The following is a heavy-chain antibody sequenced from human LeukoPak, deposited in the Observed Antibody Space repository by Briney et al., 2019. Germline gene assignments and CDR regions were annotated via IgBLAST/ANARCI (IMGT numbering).Heavy chain of an antibody. CDR3: AREGIAGSVGATGRLDY. V-gene: IGHV1-69*06. J-gene: IGHJ4*02. CDR2: IIPIFGTA. CDR1: GGTFSSYA. Sequence: SVKVSCKASGGTFSSYAISWVRQAPGQGLEWMGGIIPIFGTANYAQKFQGRVTITADKSTSTAYMELSSLRSEDTAVYYCAREGIAGSVGATGRLDYWGQGTLVTVSS. D-gene: IGHD1-26*01.